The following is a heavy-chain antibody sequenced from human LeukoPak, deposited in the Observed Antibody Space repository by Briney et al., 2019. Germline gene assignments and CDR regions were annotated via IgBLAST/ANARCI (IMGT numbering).Heavy chain of an antibody. CDR3: AKVTGGNSGSYQFDP. CDR1: GFTFSSYA. V-gene: IGHV3-23*01. D-gene: IGHD3-10*01. Sequence: GGSLRLSCAASGFTFSSYAMSWVRQAPGKGLGWVSAISGSGGSTYYADSVKGRFTISRDNSKNTLYLQMNSLRAEDTAVYYCAKVTGGNSGSYQFDPWGQGTLVTVSS. CDR2: ISGSGGST. J-gene: IGHJ5*02.